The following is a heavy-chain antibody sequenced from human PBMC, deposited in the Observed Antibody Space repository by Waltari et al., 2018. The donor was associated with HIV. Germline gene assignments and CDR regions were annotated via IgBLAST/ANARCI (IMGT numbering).Heavy chain of an antibody. CDR3: ATGGGTTSIQLYDLDV. Sequence: QVQLIQSGAEVKKPGASVKVSCTVFGYPLTEFSITWVRQAPGKGLEWMGGVDPEDDETIYAQKFQGRVTMTEDTSTDSAYMELSSLTSEDTAVYYCATGGGTTSIQLYDLDVWGQGTTVTVSS. V-gene: IGHV1-24*01. CDR1: GYPLTEFS. CDR2: VDPEDDET. D-gene: IGHD1-26*01. J-gene: IGHJ6*02.